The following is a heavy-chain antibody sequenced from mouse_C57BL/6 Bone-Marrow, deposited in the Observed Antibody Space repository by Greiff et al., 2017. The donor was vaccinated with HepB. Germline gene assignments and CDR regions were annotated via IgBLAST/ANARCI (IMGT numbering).Heavy chain of an antibody. J-gene: IGHJ1*03. CDR3: ARPSPLRYFDV. CDR1: GYTFTSYG. Sequence: QVQLKQSGAELARPGASVKLSCKASGYTFTSYGISWVKQRTGQGLEWIGEIYPKCGNTYYNEKFKGKATLTADKSSSTAYMELRSLTSEDSAVYICARPSPLRYFDVWGTGTTVTVSS. D-gene: IGHD6-1*01. CDR2: IYPKCGNT. V-gene: IGHV1-81*01.